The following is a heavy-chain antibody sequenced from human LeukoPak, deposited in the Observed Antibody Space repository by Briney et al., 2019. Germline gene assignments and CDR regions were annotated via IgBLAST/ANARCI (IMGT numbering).Heavy chain of an antibody. Sequence: ASVKVSFKPSVYTFTGYYMHWVRQAPGQRLEWMGWINPNTGATMYAHKFQDRVSLTRVTSISTAYLELTSLRSDDTALYYCARDRVGSGWPRPFYFEFWGQGTLVTVSS. V-gene: IGHV1-2*02. J-gene: IGHJ4*02. CDR2: INPNTGAT. D-gene: IGHD6-19*01. CDR3: ARDRVGSGWPRPFYFEF. CDR1: VYTFTGYY.